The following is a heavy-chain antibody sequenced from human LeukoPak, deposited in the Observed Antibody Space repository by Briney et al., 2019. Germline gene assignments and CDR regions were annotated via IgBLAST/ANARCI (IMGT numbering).Heavy chain of an antibody. Sequence: SETLCLTCTVSGGFISSYYWSWIRQPPGKGLEWIGRIYTSGSTNYYPSLKSRVNMSVDTSKNQFSLKLSSVAAADTAEYYCARDGYSSSWKAFDIWGQGTMVTVSS. CDR2: IYTSGST. V-gene: IGHV4-4*07. D-gene: IGHD6-13*01. CDR3: ARDGYSSSWKAFDI. CDR1: GGFISSYY. J-gene: IGHJ3*02.